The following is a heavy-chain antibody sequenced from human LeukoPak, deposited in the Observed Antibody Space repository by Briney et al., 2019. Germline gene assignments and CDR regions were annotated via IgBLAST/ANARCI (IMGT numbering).Heavy chain of an antibody. D-gene: IGHD3-10*01. CDR2: IYTSGST. J-gene: IGHJ3*02. Sequence: SETLSLTCTVSGGSISSSTYYWGWIRQPAGKGLEWIGRIYTSGSTNYNPSLKSRVTMSVDTSKNQFSLKLSSVTAADTAVYYCARDTYYYGSGSYLAFDIWGQGTMVTVSS. V-gene: IGHV4-61*02. CDR1: GGSISSSTYY. CDR3: ARDTYYYGSGSYLAFDI.